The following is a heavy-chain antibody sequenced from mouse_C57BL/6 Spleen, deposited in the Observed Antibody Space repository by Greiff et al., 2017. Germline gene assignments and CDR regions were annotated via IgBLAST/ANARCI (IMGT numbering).Heavy chain of an antibody. V-gene: IGHV5-17*01. CDR3: AKAGVGKVYAMDY. D-gene: IGHD2-1*01. CDR2: ISSGSSTI. Sequence: EVMLVESGGGLVKPGGSLKLSCAASGFTFSDYGMHWVRQAPEKGLEWVAYISSGSSTIYYADTVKGRFTISRDNAKNTLFLQMTSLRSEDTAMYYCAKAGVGKVYAMDYCGQGTSDTVSS. J-gene: IGHJ4*01. CDR1: GFTFSDYG.